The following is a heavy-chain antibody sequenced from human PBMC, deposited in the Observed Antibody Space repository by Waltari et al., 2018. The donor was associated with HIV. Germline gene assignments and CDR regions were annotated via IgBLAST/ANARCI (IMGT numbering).Heavy chain of an antibody. J-gene: IGHJ4*02. V-gene: IGHV3-30*04. CDR1: GFGFSSEA. Sequence: QVQMVESGGGVVQPGRSLRLSCAASGFGFSSEAMHWVRQAPGKGLEWVAAISYDGRNKFYADSVKGRFTISRDNSKNTVYVEMSSLSPEDTAVYFCARDAAPPEYWGQGTLVTVSS. CDR2: ISYDGRNK. CDR3: ARDAAPPEY.